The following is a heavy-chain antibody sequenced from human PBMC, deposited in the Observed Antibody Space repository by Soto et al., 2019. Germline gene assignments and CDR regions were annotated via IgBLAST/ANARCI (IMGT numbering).Heavy chain of an antibody. CDR2: ISYDGSNK. J-gene: IGHJ4*02. V-gene: IGHV3-30*18. CDR3: AKVVRGVILPYFDY. CDR1: GFTFSSYG. D-gene: IGHD3-10*01. Sequence: GGSLRLSCAASGFTFSSYGMHWVRQAPGKGLEWVAVISYDGSNKYYADSVKGRFTISRDNSKNALYLQMNSLRAEDTAVYYCAKVVRGVILPYFDYWGQGTLVTVSS.